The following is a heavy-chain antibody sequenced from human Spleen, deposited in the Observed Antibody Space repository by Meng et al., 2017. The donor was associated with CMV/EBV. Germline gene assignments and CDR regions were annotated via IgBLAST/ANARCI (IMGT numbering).Heavy chain of an antibody. Sequence: SGFTFSSYDMQWVRQAPGKGLEWVAVISYDGSNKYYADSVKGRFTISRDNSKNTLYLQMNSLRAEDTAVYYCARDGAAGTRRYYFDYWGQGTLVTVSS. CDR3: ARDGAAGTRRYYFDY. J-gene: IGHJ4*02. D-gene: IGHD6-13*01. CDR2: ISYDGSNK. V-gene: IGHV3-30*04. CDR1: GFTFSSYD.